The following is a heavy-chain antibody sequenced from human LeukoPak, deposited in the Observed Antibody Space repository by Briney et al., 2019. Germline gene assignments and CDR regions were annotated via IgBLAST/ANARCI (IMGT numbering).Heavy chain of an antibody. D-gene: IGHD2-2*01. CDR3: ARDPFGSSSTGCYFEDWFDP. Sequence: GGSLRLSCTASGFKFDDYDMSWVRQVPGKGLEWVSGITWSGDKTGYADSVRGRFAISRDNTKKSLYLRMSSLRAEDTALYYCARDPFGSSSTGCYFEDWFDPWGPGTLVTVSS. CDR2: ITWSGDKT. V-gene: IGHV3-20*04. J-gene: IGHJ5*02. CDR1: GFKFDDYD.